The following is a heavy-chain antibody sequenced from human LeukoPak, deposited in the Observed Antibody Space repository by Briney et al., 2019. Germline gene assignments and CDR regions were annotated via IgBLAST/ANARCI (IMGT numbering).Heavy chain of an antibody. Sequence: ASVKVSCKASGYTFTIYGISWVRQAPGQGLEWMGWISAYNGNTNYAQKLQGRVTMTTDTSTSTAYMELGSLRSDDTAVYYCARGGKYTTMIDAFDIWGQGTMVTVSS. CDR2: ISAYNGNT. V-gene: IGHV1-18*01. J-gene: IGHJ3*02. D-gene: IGHD3-22*01. CDR1: GYTFTIYG. CDR3: ARGGKYTTMIDAFDI.